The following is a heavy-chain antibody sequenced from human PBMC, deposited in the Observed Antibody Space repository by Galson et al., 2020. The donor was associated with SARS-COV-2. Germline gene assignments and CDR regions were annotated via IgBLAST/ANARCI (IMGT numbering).Heavy chain of an antibody. J-gene: IGHJ4*02. CDR2: ISSSGRTI. Sequence: GGSLRLSCAASGFTFSDYYMSWIRQAPGKGLEWVSCISSSGRTIYYADSVKGRFTLSRDNAKISLYLQMNSLRAEDTAVYYCAGIRGRYDYVWGSKPLDYWGQGTLVTVSS. D-gene: IGHD3-16*01. CDR1: GFTFSDYY. V-gene: IGHV3-11*01. CDR3: AGIRGRYDYVWGSKPLDY.